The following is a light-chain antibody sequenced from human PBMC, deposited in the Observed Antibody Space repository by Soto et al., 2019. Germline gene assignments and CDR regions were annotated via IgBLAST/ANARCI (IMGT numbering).Light chain of an antibody. CDR3: QHYDNLPH. Sequence: EIVMTQSPATLSVSPGERATLSCRASQSVSSNLAWYQQKPGQAPSLLIYGASTRATGTPARFSGSGSGTDFTFTISSLQPEDIATYYRQHYDNLPHFGQGTRLEIK. CDR1: QSVSSN. V-gene: IGKV3-15*01. J-gene: IGKJ5*01. CDR2: GAS.